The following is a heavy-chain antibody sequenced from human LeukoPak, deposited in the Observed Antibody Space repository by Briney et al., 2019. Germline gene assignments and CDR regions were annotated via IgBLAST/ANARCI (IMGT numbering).Heavy chain of an antibody. D-gene: IGHD2-15*01. CDR2: ISGSSSYI. CDR1: GFTFSSYS. V-gene: IGHV3-21*01. CDR3: ARDSAVDCSGGSCYSDFQH. J-gene: IGHJ1*01. Sequence: GGSLRLSCAASGFTFSSYSMNWVRQAPGKGLEWVSSISGSSSYIYYADSVKGRFTISRDNAKNSLYLQMNSLRAEDTAVYYCARDSAVDCSGGSCYSDFQHWGQGTLVTVSS.